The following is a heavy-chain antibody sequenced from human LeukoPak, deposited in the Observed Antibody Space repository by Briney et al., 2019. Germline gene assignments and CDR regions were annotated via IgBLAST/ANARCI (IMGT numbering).Heavy chain of an antibody. CDR2: ISGSGGST. CDR1: GFTFSSYG. J-gene: IGHJ3*02. Sequence: PGGSLRLSCAASGFTFSSYGMSWVRQAPGKGLEWVSAISGSGGSTYYADSVKGRFTISRDNAKNSLYLQMNSLRAEDTALYYCAKDERYYYDSSGLTGAFDIWGQGTMVTVSS. CDR3: AKDERYYYDSSGLTGAFDI. V-gene: IGHV3-23*01. D-gene: IGHD3-22*01.